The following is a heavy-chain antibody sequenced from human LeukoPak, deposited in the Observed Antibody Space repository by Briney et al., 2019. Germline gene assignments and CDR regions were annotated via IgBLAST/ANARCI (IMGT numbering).Heavy chain of an antibody. Sequence: PGGSLRLSCAASGFTFSSYAMSWVRQAPGKGLEWVAVIWYDGSNKYYADSVKGRFTISRDNSKNTLYLQMNSLRAEDTAVYYCARDSGGGSFDPWGQGTLVTVSS. CDR3: ARDSGGGSFDP. V-gene: IGHV3-33*08. CDR1: GFTFSSYA. J-gene: IGHJ5*02. CDR2: IWYDGSNK. D-gene: IGHD2-15*01.